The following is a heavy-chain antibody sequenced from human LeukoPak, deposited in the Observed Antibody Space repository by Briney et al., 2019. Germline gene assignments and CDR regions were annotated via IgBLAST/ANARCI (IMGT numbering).Heavy chain of an antibody. CDR3: ARDARGYSYGYDEVY. J-gene: IGHJ4*02. V-gene: IGHV1-18*01. CDR2: ISAYNGNT. CDR1: GYTFTSYG. Sequence: ASVKVSCKASGYTFTSYGISWVRQAPGQGLEWMGWISAYNGNTNYAQKLQGRVTMTTDTSTSTAYMELRSLRSDDTAVYYCARDARGYSYGYDEVYWGQGTLVTVSS. D-gene: IGHD5-18*01.